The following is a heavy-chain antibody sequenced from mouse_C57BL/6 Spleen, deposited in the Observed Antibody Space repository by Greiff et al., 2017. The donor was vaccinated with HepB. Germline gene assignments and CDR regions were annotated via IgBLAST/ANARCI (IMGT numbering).Heavy chain of an antibody. D-gene: IGHD1-1*01. Sequence: VQLQQSGPELVKPGASVKMSCKASGYTFTDYNMHWVKQSHGKSLEWIGYINPNDGGTSYNQKFKGKATLTVNKSSSTAYMEIRSLTSEESAVYYFARGAPYYYGSSYGYYAIDYWGQGTSVTVSS. CDR2: INPNDGGT. CDR1: GYTFTDYN. J-gene: IGHJ4*01. V-gene: IGHV1-22*01. CDR3: ARGAPYYYGSSYGYYAIDY.